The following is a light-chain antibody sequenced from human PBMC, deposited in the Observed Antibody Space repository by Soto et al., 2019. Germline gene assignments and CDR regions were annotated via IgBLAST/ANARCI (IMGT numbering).Light chain of an antibody. CDR1: QSITYW. CDR3: QQYHSFSFT. Sequence: DIQMTQSPSSLSASVGDRVTITCRASQSITYWLAWYQQKPGRAPKLLIYDVFNWQSGVPSRFSGSGSGTECTLTISRLQPDDSATYHCQQYHSFSFTFGQGTKLEIK. V-gene: IGKV1-5*01. CDR2: DVF. J-gene: IGKJ2*01.